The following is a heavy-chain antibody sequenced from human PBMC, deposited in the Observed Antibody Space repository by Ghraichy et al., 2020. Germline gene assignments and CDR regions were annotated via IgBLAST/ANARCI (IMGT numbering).Heavy chain of an antibody. CDR1: GGSISSSSYY. CDR2: IYYSGST. V-gene: IGHV4-39*01. D-gene: IGHD3-22*01. J-gene: IGHJ3*02. CDR3: ENSSGYYHAFDI. Sequence: SQTLSLTCTVSGGSISSSSYYWGWIRQPPGKGLEWIGSIYYSGSTYYNPSLKSRVTISVDTSKNQFSLKLSSVTAADTAVYYCENSSGYYHAFDIWGQGTMVTVSS.